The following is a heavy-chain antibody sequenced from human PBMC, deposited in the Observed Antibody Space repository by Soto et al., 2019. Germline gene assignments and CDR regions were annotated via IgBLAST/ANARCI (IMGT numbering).Heavy chain of an antibody. CDR1: GFTFSSYA. D-gene: IGHD5-18*01. V-gene: IGHV3-30-3*01. CDR3: ARASATAMAGFDY. CDR2: ISYDGSNK. Sequence: PGGSLRLSCAASGFTFSSYAMHWVRQAPGKGLEWVAVISYDGSNKYYADSVKGRFTISRDNSKNTLYLQMNSLRAEDTAVYYCARASATAMAGFDYWGQGTLVTVSS. J-gene: IGHJ4*02.